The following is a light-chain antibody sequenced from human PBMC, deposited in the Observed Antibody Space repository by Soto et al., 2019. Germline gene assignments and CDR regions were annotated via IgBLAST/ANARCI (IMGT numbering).Light chain of an antibody. CDR1: QSVSST. CDR3: QQYNNWPPT. V-gene: IGKV3-15*01. J-gene: IGKJ1*01. Sequence: EIVMTQSPATLSVSPGERATLSCRASQSVSSTLAWYQQKPGQAPRLLIYGASTRATGIPDRISGGGSGTEFTLTISSLQSEYFAVYYCQQYNNWPPTFGQGTKVEIK. CDR2: GAS.